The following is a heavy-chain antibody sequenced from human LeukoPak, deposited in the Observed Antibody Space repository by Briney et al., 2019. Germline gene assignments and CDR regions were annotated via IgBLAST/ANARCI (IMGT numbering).Heavy chain of an antibody. CDR2: IYPGDSDT. D-gene: IGHD3-16*02. CDR1: GYSFTSYW. Sequence: PGESLRISCKGSGYSFTSYWIGWVRQMPGKGLEWMGIIYPGDSDTRYSPSFQGQVTISADKSISTAYLQWSSLKASDTAMYYCARQELSSIYYFDYWGQGTLVTVSS. J-gene: IGHJ4*02. CDR3: ARQELSSIYYFDY. V-gene: IGHV5-51*01.